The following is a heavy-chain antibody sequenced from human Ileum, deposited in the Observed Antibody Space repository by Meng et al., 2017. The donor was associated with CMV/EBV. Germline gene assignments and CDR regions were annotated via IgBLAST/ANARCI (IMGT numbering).Heavy chain of an antibody. J-gene: IGHJ4*02. CDR1: GFTFSNYW. V-gene: IGHV3-74*01. CDR3: TRDYWGIPDY. D-gene: IGHD7-27*01. CDR2: IKSDGTGI. Sequence: QLVEYGGGLTQPGGSLRLSCAASGFTFSNYWMQWVRQVPGKGLVWVSRIKSDGTGITYVDSVKGRFTISRDNAKNTLYLQMTNLRVDDTAVYYCTRDYWGIPDYWGQGTLVTVSS.